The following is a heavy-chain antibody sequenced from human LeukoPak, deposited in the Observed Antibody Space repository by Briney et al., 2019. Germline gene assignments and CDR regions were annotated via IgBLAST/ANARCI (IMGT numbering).Heavy chain of an antibody. D-gene: IGHD2-15*01. CDR1: GLTFDDYA. Sequence: GRSLRLSCAASGLTFDDYAMHWVGQPPGKGLKWVSGISWNSGSIGYADSVKGRFTISRDNAKNSLYLQMNSLRAEDTAVYYCARSGGRVYDYWGQGTLVTVSS. V-gene: IGHV3-9*01. J-gene: IGHJ4*02. CDR2: ISWNSGSI. CDR3: ARSGGRVYDY.